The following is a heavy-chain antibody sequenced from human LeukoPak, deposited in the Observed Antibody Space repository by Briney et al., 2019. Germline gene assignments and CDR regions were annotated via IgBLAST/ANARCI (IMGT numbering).Heavy chain of an antibody. Sequence: GGSLRLSCAASGFTFSSYSMNWVRQAPGKGLEWVSSISSSSSYIYYADSVKGRFTISRDNAKNSLYLQMNSLRAEDTAVYYCARDPAASYYDYVWGSGFDAFDIWGQGTMVTVSS. J-gene: IGHJ3*02. D-gene: IGHD3-16*01. V-gene: IGHV3-21*01. CDR3: ARDPAASYYDYVWGSGFDAFDI. CDR2: ISSSSSYI. CDR1: GFTFSSYS.